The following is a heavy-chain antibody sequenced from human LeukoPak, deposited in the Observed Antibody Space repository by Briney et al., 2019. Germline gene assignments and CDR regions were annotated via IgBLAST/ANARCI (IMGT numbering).Heavy chain of an antibody. CDR3: VKDGYAFWSGYFDY. Sequence: PGGSLRLSCSASGFTFSSYAMHWVRQAPGKXLEYVSAISSNGGRTYYADSVKGRFTISRDNSKNTLYLQISSLRAEDTAVYYCVKDGYAFWSGYFDYWGQGTLVTVSS. CDR1: GFTFSSYA. CDR2: ISSNGGRT. V-gene: IGHV3-64D*09. D-gene: IGHD3-3*01. J-gene: IGHJ4*02.